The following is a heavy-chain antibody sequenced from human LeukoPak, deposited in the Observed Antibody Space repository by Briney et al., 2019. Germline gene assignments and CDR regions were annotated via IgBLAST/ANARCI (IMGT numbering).Heavy chain of an antibody. CDR3: ASEWFGELFPFDY. D-gene: IGHD3-10*01. Sequence: GRSLRLSCAASGFTFDDYAMHWVRQAPGKGLEWVSGISWNSGSIGYADSVKGRFTISRDNAKNSLYLQMNSLRAEDTAVYYCASEWFGELFPFDYWGQGTLVTVSS. CDR1: GFTFDDYA. V-gene: IGHV3-9*01. J-gene: IGHJ4*02. CDR2: ISWNSGSI.